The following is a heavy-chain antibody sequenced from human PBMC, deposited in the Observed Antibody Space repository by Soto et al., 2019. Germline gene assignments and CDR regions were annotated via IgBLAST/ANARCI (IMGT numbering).Heavy chain of an antibody. Sequence: SETLSLTCTVSGGSISSGGYYWSWIRQHPGKGLEWIGYIYYSGSTYYNPSLKSRVTISVDTSKNQFSLKLSSVTAADTAVYYCARDRAPYYDFWNGYYRYGMDVRGQGTTVTVSS. D-gene: IGHD3-3*01. CDR2: IYYSGST. J-gene: IGHJ6*02. CDR3: ARDRAPYYDFWNGYYRYGMDV. V-gene: IGHV4-31*03. CDR1: GGSISSGGYY.